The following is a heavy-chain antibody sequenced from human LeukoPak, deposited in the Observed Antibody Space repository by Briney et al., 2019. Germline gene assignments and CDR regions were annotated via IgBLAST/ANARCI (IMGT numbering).Heavy chain of an antibody. Sequence: PGGSLRLSCAASGFTFSSYAMSWVRQAPGKGLEWVSAISGSGGSTYYADSVKGRFTISRDNSKNTLYLQMNSLRAEDTAVYYCAKVMRDIVLMVYAIEGPYFDYWGQGTLVTVSS. V-gene: IGHV3-23*01. D-gene: IGHD2-8*01. J-gene: IGHJ4*02. CDR3: AKVMRDIVLMVYAIEGPYFDY. CDR2: ISGSGGST. CDR1: GFTFSSYA.